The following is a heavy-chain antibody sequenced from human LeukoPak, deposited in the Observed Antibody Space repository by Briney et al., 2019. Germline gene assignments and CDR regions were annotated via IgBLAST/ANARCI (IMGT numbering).Heavy chain of an antibody. CDR1: GFTFSDYY. V-gene: IGHV3-11*01. CDR2: ISSSGSTI. J-gene: IGHJ4*02. D-gene: IGHD4-11*01. CDR3: ARARLQATVTTSGFYFDS. Sequence: GGSLRLSCAASGFTFSDYYMSWTRQAPGKGLEWVSYISSSGSTIHYADSVKGRFTISRDNAKNSLYLQMDSLRAEDTAIYYCARARLQATVTTSGFYFDSWGQGTLVTVSS.